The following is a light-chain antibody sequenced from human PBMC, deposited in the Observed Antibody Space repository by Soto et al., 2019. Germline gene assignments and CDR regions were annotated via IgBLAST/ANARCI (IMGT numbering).Light chain of an antibody. Sequence: DIQMTQSPSSVSASVGDRVTITCRASQAMSTWLAWYQQKPGKAPKLLIYAASNLQTGVPSRFSGSGSGTDFTLTISSLQPEDFATDYCQQANSFPRTFGQGTKVEIK. CDR2: AAS. CDR3: QQANSFPRT. CDR1: QAMSTW. V-gene: IGKV1D-12*01. J-gene: IGKJ1*01.